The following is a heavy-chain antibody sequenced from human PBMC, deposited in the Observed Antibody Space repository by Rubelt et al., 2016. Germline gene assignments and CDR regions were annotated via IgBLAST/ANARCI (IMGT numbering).Heavy chain of an antibody. CDR3: ARDQGLTTVSPGTF. CDR2: INQDGSHK. Sequence: VQLVESGGGVVQPGRSLRLSCEASGFTFSSYWMSWVRQTPGEGLEWVANINQDGSHKYYVDSVKGRFTISRDNSKNTVYLQMKSLGVEDTATYHCARDQGLTTVSPGTFWGPGTLVTVSS. CDR1: GFTFSSYW. V-gene: IGHV3-7*01. D-gene: IGHD4-17*01. J-gene: IGHJ1*01.